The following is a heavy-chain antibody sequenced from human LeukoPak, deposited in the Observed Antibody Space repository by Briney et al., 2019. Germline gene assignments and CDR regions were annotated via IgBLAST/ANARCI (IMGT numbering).Heavy chain of an antibody. J-gene: IGHJ4*02. D-gene: IGHD3-10*01. CDR3: ARLLVRGVQIDY. V-gene: IGHV5-51*01. CDR2: IYPGVSDT. CDR1: VYSFTSYW. Sequence: ESLKTSCKGSVYSFTSYWIGWVRQMPGKGLEWMGIIYPGVSDTRYSPSFQGQVTISADKSISTAYLQWSSLKASETAMYYCARLLVRGVQIDYWGQGTLVTVSS.